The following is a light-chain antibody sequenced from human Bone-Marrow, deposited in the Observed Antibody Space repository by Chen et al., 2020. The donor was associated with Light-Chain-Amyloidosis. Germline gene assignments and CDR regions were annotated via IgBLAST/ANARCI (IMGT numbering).Light chain of an antibody. Sequence: EIVLTQSPGTLSLSPGEGANLSCRASQTLSSNYLTWYQQKFGQATRLLIYGSSSRATCIPDRFNGSGSGTDFTLTINRLEPEDFGRYYCQQYGTSPLTLGGGTKVEIK. CDR2: GSS. CDR1: QTLSSNY. CDR3: QQYGTSPLT. J-gene: IGKJ4*01. V-gene: IGKV3-20*01.